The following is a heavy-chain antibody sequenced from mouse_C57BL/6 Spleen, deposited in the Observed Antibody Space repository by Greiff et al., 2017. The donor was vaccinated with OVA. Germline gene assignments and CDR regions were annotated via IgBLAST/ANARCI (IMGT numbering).Heavy chain of an antibody. V-gene: IGHV1-22*01. Sequence: EVQLQQSGPELVKPGASVKMSCKASGYTFTDYNMHWVKQSHGKSLEWIGYINPNNGGTSYNQKFKGKATLTVNKSSSTAYMELRSLTSEDSAVYYCAIYYDYEDYAMDYWGQGTSVTVSS. D-gene: IGHD2-4*01. J-gene: IGHJ4*01. CDR1: GYTFTDYN. CDR3: AIYYDYEDYAMDY. CDR2: INPNNGGT.